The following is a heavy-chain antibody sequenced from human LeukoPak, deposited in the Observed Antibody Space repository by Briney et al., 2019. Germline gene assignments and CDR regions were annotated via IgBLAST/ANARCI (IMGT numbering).Heavy chain of an antibody. CDR3: TSGLIAIESDNNLYQYMDV. V-gene: IGHV3-21*01. J-gene: IGHJ6*03. CDR1: GFTFSVYS. Sequence: GGSLRLSCSGSGFTFSVYSMNWVRQAPGKGLEWVSSITSKSNYIYYADSAKGRFTISRDNAMNSVFLQLNSLRAEESAVYYCTSGLIAIESDNNLYQYMDVWGKGTTVTVSS. D-gene: IGHD2-21*01. CDR2: ITSKSNYI.